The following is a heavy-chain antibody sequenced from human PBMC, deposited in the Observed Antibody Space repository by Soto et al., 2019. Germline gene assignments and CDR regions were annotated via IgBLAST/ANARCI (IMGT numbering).Heavy chain of an antibody. J-gene: IGHJ6*02. CDR2: ISYDGSNK. D-gene: IGHD6-19*01. CDR3: AKDSWNRSGWDVGGMDV. Sequence: QVQLVESGGGVVQPGRSLRLSCAASGFTFSSYGMHWVRQAPGKGLEWVAVISYDGSNKYYGDSVKGRFTISRDNSKNTRYLEMNSLRAEDTAVYSCAKDSWNRSGWDVGGMDVWGQGTTVTVSS. V-gene: IGHV3-30*18. CDR1: GFTFSSYG.